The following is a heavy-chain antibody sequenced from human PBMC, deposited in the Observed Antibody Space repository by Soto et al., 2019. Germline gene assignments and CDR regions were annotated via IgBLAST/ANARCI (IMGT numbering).Heavy chain of an antibody. Sequence: QVQLLQSGAEVKKSGSSVKVSCKVSGGIFRRYAISWVRQAPGQGLEWLGGIVPIFDITNYAQKFQGRVTITADESTSTAYMDLTSLRSEDTAVYYCARPDEASYSSNHHYYYALDVWGQGTTVTVSS. CDR1: GGIFRRYA. V-gene: IGHV1-69*01. CDR3: ARPDEASYSSNHHYYYALDV. J-gene: IGHJ6*02. D-gene: IGHD3-16*01. CDR2: IVPIFDIT.